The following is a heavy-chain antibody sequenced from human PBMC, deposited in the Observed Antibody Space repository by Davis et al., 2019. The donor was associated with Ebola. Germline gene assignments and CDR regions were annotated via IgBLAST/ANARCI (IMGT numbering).Heavy chain of an antibody. V-gene: IGHV4-59*12. CDR3: AREGATPGDYFDY. J-gene: IGHJ4*02. CDR1: AGSFSGYY. CDR2: IYYSGST. D-gene: IGHD1-26*01. Sequence: SQTLSLTCAVYAGSFSGYYWSWIRQLPGKGLEWNGYIYYSGSTNYNPSLKSRVTISVDTAKNQFSLKLSSVTAADTAVYYCAREGATPGDYFDYWGQGTLVTVSS.